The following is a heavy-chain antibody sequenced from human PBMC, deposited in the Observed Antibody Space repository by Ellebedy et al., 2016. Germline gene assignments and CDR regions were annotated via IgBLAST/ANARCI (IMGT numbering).Heavy chain of an antibody. CDR2: ISFDGSNK. V-gene: IGHV3-30-3*01. D-gene: IGHD6-13*01. J-gene: IGHJ1*01. Sequence: GGSLRLSCAASGFTFSSYAMHWVRQAPGKGLEWLAVISFDGSNKNYADSKEGRFTISRDNSKNTLYLQMNSLRAEDTAVYYCARDGPQGGAAAGTSYFHYWGQGTLVTVSS. CDR1: GFTFSSYA. CDR3: ARDGPQGGAAAGTSYFHY.